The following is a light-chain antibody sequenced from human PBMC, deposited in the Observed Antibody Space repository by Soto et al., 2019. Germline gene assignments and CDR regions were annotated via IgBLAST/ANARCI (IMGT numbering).Light chain of an antibody. V-gene: IGKV3-15*01. CDR3: QQYNNWPPWT. Sequence: EIVMTQSTATLSVSPGERATLSCRASQSVSSNLAWYQQKPGQAPRLLIYGASTRATGIPARFSGSGSGTEFTLTISSLQSEDFAVYHCQQYNNWPPWTFGQGTKVEIK. CDR1: QSVSSN. CDR2: GAS. J-gene: IGKJ1*01.